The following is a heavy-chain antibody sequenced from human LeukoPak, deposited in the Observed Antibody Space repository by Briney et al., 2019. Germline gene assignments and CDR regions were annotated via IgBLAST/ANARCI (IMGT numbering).Heavy chain of an antibody. CDR1: GYTFTGYY. Sequence: ASVKVSCKASGYTFTGYYMHWVRPAPGQGLEWMGWINPNSGGTNYAQKFQGWVTMTRDTSISTAYMELSRLRSDDTAVYYCARGGFTFGGVISGEGLNWFDPWGQGTLVTVSS. V-gene: IGHV1-2*04. J-gene: IGHJ5*02. CDR2: INPNSGGT. CDR3: ARGGFTFGGVISGEGLNWFDP. D-gene: IGHD3-16*01.